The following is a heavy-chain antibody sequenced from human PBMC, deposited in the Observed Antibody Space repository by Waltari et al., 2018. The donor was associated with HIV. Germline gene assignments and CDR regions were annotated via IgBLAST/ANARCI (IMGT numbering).Heavy chain of an antibody. V-gene: IGHV4-61*01. CDR1: GDSVSSSLYY. CDR3: ASRPYCRTDCYSRPVYAFDV. D-gene: IGHD2-21*01. Sequence: QVQLQESGPGLVKPSETLSLICSVSGDSVSSSLYYWNWIRQPPGGGLEWIGNIFYTGDTNNNPSLRGRVTISTDTSTNQFSLKVTSVTAADTATYFCASRPYCRTDCYSRPVYAFDVWGRGAAVTVSS. CDR2: IFYTGDT. J-gene: IGHJ3*01.